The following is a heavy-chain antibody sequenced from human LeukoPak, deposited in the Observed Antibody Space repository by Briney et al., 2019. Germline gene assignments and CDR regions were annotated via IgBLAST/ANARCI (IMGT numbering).Heavy chain of an antibody. CDR1: GGSISSYY. Sequence: SETLSLTCTVSGGSISSYYWSWIRQPPGKGLEWIGYIYYSGSTNYNPSLKSRVTISVDTSKNQFSLKLSSVTAADTAVYYCAAYGDYSGWFDPWGQRTLVTVSS. D-gene: IGHD4-17*01. CDR3: AAYGDYSGWFDP. V-gene: IGHV4-59*01. J-gene: IGHJ5*02. CDR2: IYYSGST.